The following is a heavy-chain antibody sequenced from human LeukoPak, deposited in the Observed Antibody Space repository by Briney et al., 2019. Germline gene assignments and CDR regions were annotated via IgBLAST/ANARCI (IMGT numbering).Heavy chain of an antibody. D-gene: IGHD3-16*01. CDR1: GDSISGSY. V-gene: IGHV4-34*01. Sequence: SETLSLTCTVSGDSISGSYWNWIRQPPGKGLEWIGEINHSGSTNYNPSLKSRVTISVDTSKNQFSLKVNSVTAADTAVYYCARRPLGGTIDYWGQGTLVTVSS. CDR2: INHSGST. CDR3: ARRPLGGTIDY. J-gene: IGHJ4*02.